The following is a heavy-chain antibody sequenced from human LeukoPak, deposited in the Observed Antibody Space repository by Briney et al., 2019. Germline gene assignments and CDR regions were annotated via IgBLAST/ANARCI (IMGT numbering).Heavy chain of an antibody. CDR3: ARDSSDFDWLPLDY. CDR2: INPSGGST. CDR1: GYTFTSYY. Sequence: WASVKVSCKASGYTFTSYYMHWVRQAPGQGLEWMGIINPSGGSTSYAQKLQGRVTMTTDTSTSTAYMELRSLRSDDTAVYYCARDSSDFDWLPLDYWGQGTLVTVSS. J-gene: IGHJ4*02. D-gene: IGHD3-9*01. V-gene: IGHV1-46*01.